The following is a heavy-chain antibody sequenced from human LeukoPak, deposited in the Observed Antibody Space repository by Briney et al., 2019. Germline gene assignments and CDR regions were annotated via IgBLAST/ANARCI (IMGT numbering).Heavy chain of an antibody. Sequence: GGSLRLSCAASRFTFSSYAMSWVRQAPGKGLEWVSAISGSGGSTYYADSVKGRFTISRDNSKNTLYLQMNSLRVEDTAVYYCAKVPSRVVVVITTVDYWGQGTLVTVSS. CDR2: ISGSGGST. J-gene: IGHJ4*02. D-gene: IGHD3-22*01. CDR3: AKVPSRVVVVITTVDY. V-gene: IGHV3-23*01. CDR1: RFTFSSYA.